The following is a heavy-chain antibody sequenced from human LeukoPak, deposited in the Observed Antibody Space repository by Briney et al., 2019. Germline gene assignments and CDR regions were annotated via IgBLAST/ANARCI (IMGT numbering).Heavy chain of an antibody. CDR1: GFTFSSYA. J-gene: IGHJ4*02. D-gene: IGHD4-23*01. V-gene: IGHV3-30-3*01. CDR3: AKPGGAVVTGFDY. CDR2: ISYDGSNK. Sequence: RSLRLSCAASGFTFSSYAMHWVRQAPGKGLEWVAVISYDGSNKYYADSVKGRFTISRDNSKNTLYLQMNSLRAEDTAVYYCAKPGGAVVTGFDYWGQGTLVTVSS.